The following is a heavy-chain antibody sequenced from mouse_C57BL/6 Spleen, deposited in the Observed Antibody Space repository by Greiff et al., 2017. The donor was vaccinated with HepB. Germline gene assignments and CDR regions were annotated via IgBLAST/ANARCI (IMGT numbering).Heavy chain of an antibody. CDR2: IYPRSGNT. CDR1: GYTFTSYG. V-gene: IGHV1-81*01. CDR3: AREGVYYGSSYDYAMDY. J-gene: IGHJ4*01. Sequence: VQLQQSGAELARPGASVKLSCKASGYTFTSYGISWVKQRTGQGLEWIGEIYPRSGNTYYNEKFKGKATLTADKSSSTAYMELRSLTSEDSAVYFCAREGVYYGSSYDYAMDYWGQGTSVTVSS. D-gene: IGHD1-1*01.